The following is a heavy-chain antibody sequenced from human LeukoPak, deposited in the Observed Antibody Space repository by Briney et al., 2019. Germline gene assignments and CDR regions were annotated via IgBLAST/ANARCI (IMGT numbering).Heavy chain of an antibody. J-gene: IGHJ5*02. CDR2: INRNSGGT. CDR3: AKSVYCSSASCYLNWFDP. CDR1: GYTFTAYY. V-gene: IGHV1-2*02. D-gene: IGHD2-2*01. Sequence: GASVKVSCKASGYTFTAYYMHWVRQAPGQGLEWMGWINRNSGGTNYAQKFQGRVTMTRDTSINTVCMELSRLRSDDTAVYYCAKSVYCSSASCYLNWFDPWGQGTLVTVSS.